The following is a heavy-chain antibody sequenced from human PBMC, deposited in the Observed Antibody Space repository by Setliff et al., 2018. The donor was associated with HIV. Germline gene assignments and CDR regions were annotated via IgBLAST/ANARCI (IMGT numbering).Heavy chain of an antibody. V-gene: IGHV4-59*10. D-gene: IGHD2-15*01. J-gene: IGHJ4*02. CDR1: GGSFSGFY. Sequence: SETLSLTCAVYGGSFSGFYWTWIRQSAGKGLEWIGHIHITGNTDYNPSLKSRVTISLDTARNQFSLELTSVTATDTAVYYCARGLPDCSGGNCYPYRFDYWGQGTLVTVSS. CDR2: IHITGNT. CDR3: ARGLPDCSGGNCYPYRFDY.